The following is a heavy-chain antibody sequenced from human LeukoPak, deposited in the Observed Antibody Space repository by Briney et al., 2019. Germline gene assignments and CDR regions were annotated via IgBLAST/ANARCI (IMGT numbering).Heavy chain of an antibody. D-gene: IGHD3-10*01. CDR2: CHSGST. V-gene: IGHV4-39*01. CDR1: GDSVSSRSHY. J-gene: IGHJ6*03. CDR3: ARTPYGSGSSRYYYYYYMDV. Sequence: PSETLSLTCTVSGDSVSSRSHYWGWIRQTPGKGLEWIGSCHSGSTNYNPSLKRRVTISVDTSKNQFSLKLSSVTAADTAVYYCARTPYGSGSSRYYYYYYMDVWGKGTTVTVSS.